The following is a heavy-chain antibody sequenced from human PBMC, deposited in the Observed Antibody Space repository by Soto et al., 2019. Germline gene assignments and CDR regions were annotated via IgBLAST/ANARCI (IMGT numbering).Heavy chain of an antibody. CDR3: AKDHTYCGGDCYSYYFDY. CDR2: ISGSGGST. J-gene: IGHJ4*02. CDR1: GFTCISYA. Sequence: GGSHRLSSTASGFTCISYAMSWVRQATGKGLEWVSAISGSGGSTYYADSVKGRFTISRDNSKNTLYLQMNSLRAEDTAVYYCAKDHTYCGGDCYSYYFDYWGQGTLVTSPQ. V-gene: IGHV3-23*01. D-gene: IGHD2-21*01.